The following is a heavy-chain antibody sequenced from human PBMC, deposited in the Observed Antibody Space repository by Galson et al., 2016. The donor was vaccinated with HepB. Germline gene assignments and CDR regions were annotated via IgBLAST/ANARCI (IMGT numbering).Heavy chain of an antibody. CDR2: ISSSGSSI. J-gene: IGHJ3*02. D-gene: IGHD6-6*01. Sequence: SLRLSCAASGFTFSDYYMSWIRQAPGKGLEWVSYISSSGSSIYYADSVKGRFTNSRDNAKNSLYLQMNSLRAEDTAVYYCARDRKQLVFSDVFDIWGQGTMVTVSS. V-gene: IGHV3-11*01. CDR3: ARDRKQLVFSDVFDI. CDR1: GFTFSDYY.